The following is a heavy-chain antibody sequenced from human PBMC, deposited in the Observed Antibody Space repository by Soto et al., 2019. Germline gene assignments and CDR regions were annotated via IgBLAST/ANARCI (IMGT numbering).Heavy chain of an antibody. Sequence: GESLKISCKGSGYSFTRYWIGWVRQMPGKGLECMGIIFPGDSDTRYSPSFQGQVTISADKSISTAYLQWSSLKASDTAMYYCARRDASAGLYYYYGMDVWGQGTTVTVSS. CDR1: GYSFTRYW. D-gene: IGHD6-13*01. V-gene: IGHV5-51*01. J-gene: IGHJ6*02. CDR2: IFPGDSDT. CDR3: ARRDASAGLYYYYGMDV.